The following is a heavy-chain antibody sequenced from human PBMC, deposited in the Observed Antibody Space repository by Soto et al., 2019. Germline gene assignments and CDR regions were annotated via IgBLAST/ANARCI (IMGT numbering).Heavy chain of an antibody. CDR2: ISAYNGDT. CDR1: GYTFTSHG. V-gene: IGHV1-18*01. CDR3: ARMVRRSNIDYYHSMYV. Sequence: QVQLVQSGAEVKKPGASVKVSCKASGYTFTSHGISWVRQAPGQGLEWMGWISAYNGDTNYAQKLQGRVTVTTDTSTSKAYLERRTLRSDDTAVYYCARMVRRSNIDYYHSMYVWGKGNTVTVSS. D-gene: IGHD3-10*01. J-gene: IGHJ6*03.